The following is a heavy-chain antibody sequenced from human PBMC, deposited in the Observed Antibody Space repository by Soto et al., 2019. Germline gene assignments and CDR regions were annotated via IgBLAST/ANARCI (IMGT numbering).Heavy chain of an antibody. D-gene: IGHD6-13*01. V-gene: IGHV1-2*04. CDR2: INPNSGGT. Sequence: ASVKVSCKASGYTFTGYYMHWVRQAPGQGLEWMGWINPNSGGTNYAQKFQGWVTMTRDTSISTAYMELSRLRSDDTAVYYCARGRVSSSWSYYYYYYMDVWGKGTTVTVSS. J-gene: IGHJ6*03. CDR3: ARGRVSSSWSYYYYYYMDV. CDR1: GYTFTGYY.